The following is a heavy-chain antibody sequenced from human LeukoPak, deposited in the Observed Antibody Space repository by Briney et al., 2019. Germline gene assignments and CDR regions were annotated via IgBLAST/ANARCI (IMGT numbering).Heavy chain of an antibody. V-gene: IGHV3-21*01. CDR3: ARDDYYDSSGYYYGAGY. J-gene: IGHJ4*02. CDR1: GFTFSSYS. D-gene: IGHD3-22*01. CDR2: ISSSSSYI. Sequence: KSGGSLRLSCAASGFTFSSYSMNWVRQAPGKGLEWVSSISSSSSYIYYADSVKGRFTISRDNAKNSLYLQMNSLRAEDTAVYYCARDDYYDSSGYYYGAGYWGQGTLVTVSS.